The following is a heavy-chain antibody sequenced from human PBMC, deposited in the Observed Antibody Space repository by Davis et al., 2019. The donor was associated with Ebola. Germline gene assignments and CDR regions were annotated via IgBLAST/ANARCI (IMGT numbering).Heavy chain of an antibody. D-gene: IGHD6-19*01. V-gene: IGHV4-59*12. CDR2: IYYSGST. CDR1: GGSISSYY. J-gene: IGHJ6*03. Sequence: PSETLSLTCTVSGGSISSYYWSWIRQPPGKGLEWIGYIYYSGSTNYNPSLKSRVTISVDTLKNQFSLKLSSVTAADTALYYCARGRGEHSSGWFYYYYMDVWGKGNPGHRLL. CDR3: ARGRGEHSSGWFYYYYMDV.